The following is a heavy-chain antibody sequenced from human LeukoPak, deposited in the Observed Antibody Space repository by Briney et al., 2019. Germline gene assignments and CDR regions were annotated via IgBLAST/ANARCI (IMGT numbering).Heavy chain of an antibody. CDR2: IGGSGDST. V-gene: IGHV3-23*01. CDR1: GFTFSSYA. Sequence: GGSLRLSCAASGFTFSSYAMSWVRQAPGKGLEWVSAIGGSGDSTYYADSVKGRLTISRDNSKNTLYLQMNSLRAEDTAVYYCASPLSDDAFDIWGQGTMVTVSS. J-gene: IGHJ3*02. CDR3: ASPLSDDAFDI. D-gene: IGHD1-26*01.